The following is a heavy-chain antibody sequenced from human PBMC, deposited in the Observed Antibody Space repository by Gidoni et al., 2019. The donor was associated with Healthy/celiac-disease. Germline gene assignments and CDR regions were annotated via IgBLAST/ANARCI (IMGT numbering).Heavy chain of an antibody. D-gene: IGHD6-19*01. CDR3: TRQGSSGWYKWFDP. J-gene: IGHJ5*02. CDR1: GFPFSGSA. Sequence: EVQLVESGGGLVQPGGSLNITCAASGFPFSGSAMHRVRQASGKGLEWVGRIRSKANSYATAYAASVKGRFTISREDSKNTAELQMNSLKTEDTAVYYCTRQGSSGWYKWFDPWGQGTLVTVSS. V-gene: IGHV3-73*02. CDR2: IRSKANSYAT.